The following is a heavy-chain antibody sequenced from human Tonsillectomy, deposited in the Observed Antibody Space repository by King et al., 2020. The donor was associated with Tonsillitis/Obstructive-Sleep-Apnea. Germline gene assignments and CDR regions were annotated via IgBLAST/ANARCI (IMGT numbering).Heavy chain of an antibody. D-gene: IGHD1-7*01. J-gene: IGHJ4*02. CDR1: GFTFSSYW. Sequence: VQLVESGGGLVQPGGSLRLSCAASGFTFSSYWMHWVRHAPGKGLVWVSRINSDGSGTTYADSVKGRFTISRDNAKNTLFLQMNSLRAEDTAVYYCARNLELAYFDYWGQGTLVTVSS. CDR2: INSDGSGT. V-gene: IGHV3-74*01. CDR3: ARNLELAYFDY.